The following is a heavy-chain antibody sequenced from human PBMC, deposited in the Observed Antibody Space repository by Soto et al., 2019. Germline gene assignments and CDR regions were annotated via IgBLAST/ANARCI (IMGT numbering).Heavy chain of an antibody. CDR3: ARDLKMWSPGGVTRYYYYGMDV. CDR2: ISYDGSNK. J-gene: IGHJ6*02. Sequence: PGGSLRLSCAASGFTFSSYAMHWVRQAPGKGLEWVAVISYDGSNKYYADSVKGRFTISRDNSKNTLYLQMNSLRAEDTAVYYCARDLKMWSPGGVTRYYYYGMDVWGQGTTVTVSS. CDR1: GFTFSSYA. V-gene: IGHV3-30-3*01. D-gene: IGHD2-21*02.